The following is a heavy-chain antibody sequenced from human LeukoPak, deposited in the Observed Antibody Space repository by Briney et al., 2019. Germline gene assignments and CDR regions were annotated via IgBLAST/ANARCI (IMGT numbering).Heavy chain of an antibody. CDR2: IKQDGSEK. Sequence: PGGSLRLSRAASGFTFSSYWMSWVRQAPGKGLEWVANIKQDGSEKYYVDSVKGRFTISRDNAKNSLYLQMNSLRAEDTAVYYCARGGSVVVPAALRLFDYWGQGTLVTVSS. J-gene: IGHJ4*02. V-gene: IGHV3-7*03. CDR1: GFTFSSYW. D-gene: IGHD2-2*01. CDR3: ARGGSVVVPAALRLFDY.